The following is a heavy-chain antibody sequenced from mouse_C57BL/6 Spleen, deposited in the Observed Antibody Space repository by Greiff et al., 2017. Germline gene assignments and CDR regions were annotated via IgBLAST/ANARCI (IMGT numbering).Heavy chain of an antibody. CDR1: GFTFSDYG. Sequence: EVQLVESGGGLVKPGGSLKLSCAASGFTFSDYGMHWVRQAPEKGLEWVAYISRGSSTIYYADTVKGRFTISRDNAKDTLFLQMTRLRSEDTAMYYCARDNYYGRSWYFDVWGTGTTVTVAS. D-gene: IGHD1-1*01. CDR3: ARDNYYGRSWYFDV. V-gene: IGHV5-17*01. J-gene: IGHJ1*03. CDR2: ISRGSSTI.